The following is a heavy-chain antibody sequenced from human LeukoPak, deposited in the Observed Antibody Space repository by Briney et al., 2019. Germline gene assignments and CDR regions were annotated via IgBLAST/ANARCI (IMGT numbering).Heavy chain of an antibody. Sequence: PSETLSLTCAVYGGSFSGYYWSWIRQPPGKGLEWIGSIYYSGSTYYNPSLKSRVTISVDTSKNQFSLKLSSVTAADTAVYYCARLLDYSNYFGYWGQGTLVTVSS. CDR1: GGSFSGYY. D-gene: IGHD4-11*01. V-gene: IGHV4-34*01. CDR3: ARLLDYSNYFGY. CDR2: IYYSGST. J-gene: IGHJ4*02.